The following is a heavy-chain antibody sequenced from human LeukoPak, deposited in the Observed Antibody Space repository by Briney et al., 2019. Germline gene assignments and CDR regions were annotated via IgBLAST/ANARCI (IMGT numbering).Heavy chain of an antibody. V-gene: IGHV4-59*01. J-gene: IGHJ4*02. Sequence: SETLSLTCTVSGGSISSYYWSWIRQPPGKGLEWIGYIYYSGSTNYNPSLKSRVTISVDTPKNQFSLKLSSVTAADTAVYYCARSGYSYGHDYWGQGTLVTVSS. CDR2: IYYSGST. CDR3: ARSGYSYGHDY. CDR1: GGSISSYY. D-gene: IGHD5-18*01.